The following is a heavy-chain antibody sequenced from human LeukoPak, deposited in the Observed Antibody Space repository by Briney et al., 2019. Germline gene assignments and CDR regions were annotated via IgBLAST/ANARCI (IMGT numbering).Heavy chain of an antibody. CDR1: GASIASHSW. J-gene: IGHJ4*01. V-gene: IGHV4/OR15-8*01. D-gene: IGHD1-14*01. CDR3: AYNRNFALDN. CDR2: VYHSGGA. Sequence: SETLSLTCAVSGASIASHSWWSWVRQPPGKGLEWIGEVYHSGGANYKPSLKSRVTISVDTSMNHFSLKLTSVTAADTAVYFCAYNRNFALDNWGQGTLVTVPS.